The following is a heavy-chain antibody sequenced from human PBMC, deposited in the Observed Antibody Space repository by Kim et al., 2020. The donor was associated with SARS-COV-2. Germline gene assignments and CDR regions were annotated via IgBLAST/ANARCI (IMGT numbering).Heavy chain of an antibody. J-gene: IGHJ3*01. D-gene: IGHD1-1*01. Sequence: NYNPSLRGRVTISLDRSKNQMSLSLTTVTAADTATYYCARHKRSTNAFDVWGQGTTVTVSS. V-gene: IGHV4-4*02. CDR3: ARHKRSTNAFDV.